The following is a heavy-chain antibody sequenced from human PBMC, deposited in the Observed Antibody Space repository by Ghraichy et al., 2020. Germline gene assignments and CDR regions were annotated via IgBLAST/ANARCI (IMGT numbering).Heavy chain of an antibody. D-gene: IGHD6-19*01. CDR1: GGTFSSYA. Sequence: SVKVSCKASGGTFSSYAISWVRQAPGQGLEWMGGIIPIFGTANYAQKFQGRVTITADESTSTAYMELSSLRSEDTAVYYCARDHSSGWGPQSMDVWGQGTTVTVSS. J-gene: IGHJ6*02. V-gene: IGHV1-69*13. CDR2: IIPIFGTA. CDR3: ARDHSSGWGPQSMDV.